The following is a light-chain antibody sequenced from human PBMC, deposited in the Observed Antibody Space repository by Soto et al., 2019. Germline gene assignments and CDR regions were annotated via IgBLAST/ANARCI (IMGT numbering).Light chain of an antibody. CDR1: ISDFVVYNY. J-gene: IGLJ1*01. CDR2: GVS. Sequence: QSALTQPASVSGSPGQSFTISCTGTISDFVVYNYVSWYQQHPGKAPKLMIYGVSNRPSGVSNRFSGSKSGNTASLTISGLQADDEADYYCSSHTISSALQVFGTGTKLTVL. CDR3: SSHTISSALQV. V-gene: IGLV2-14*01.